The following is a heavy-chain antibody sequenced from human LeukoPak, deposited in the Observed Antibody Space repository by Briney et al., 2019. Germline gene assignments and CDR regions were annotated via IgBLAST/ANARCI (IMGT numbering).Heavy chain of an antibody. CDR3: ARDSDEYCSGGACSAFDH. CDR1: GFTFSRYT. Sequence: GGSLRLSCAASGFTFSRYTMNWVRQAPGKGLEWVSSISSSSSYIYYADSMKGRFTISRDNAKKSLYLQMNSLRAEDTAVYYCARDSDEYCSGGACSAFDHWGQGTLVTVSS. D-gene: IGHD2-15*01. J-gene: IGHJ4*02. V-gene: IGHV3-21*01. CDR2: ISSSSSYI.